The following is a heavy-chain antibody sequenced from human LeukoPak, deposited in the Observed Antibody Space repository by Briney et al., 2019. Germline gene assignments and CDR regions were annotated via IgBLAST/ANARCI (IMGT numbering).Heavy chain of an antibody. CDR3: ARDPRQSHLVYTTGDY. J-gene: IGHJ4*02. Sequence: QPGGSLRLSCAVSGFTFSSYWMSWVRQAPGKGLEWVANMKPDGSEKYYVDSVKGRFTISRDNSKNSSYLQMNSLRAEDTAVYYCARDPRQSHLVYTTGDYWGQGTLVTVSS. D-gene: IGHD2-2*02. V-gene: IGHV3-7*01. CDR1: GFTFSSYW. CDR2: MKPDGSEK.